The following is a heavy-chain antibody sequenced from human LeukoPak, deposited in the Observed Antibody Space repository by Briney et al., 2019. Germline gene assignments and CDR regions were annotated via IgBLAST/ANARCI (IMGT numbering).Heavy chain of an antibody. CDR1: GAFISTSSDY. CDR2: VYYSGST. J-gene: IGHJ5*02. V-gene: IGHV4-39*01. Sequence: SETLSLICSVSGAFISTSSDYWGRIRQPPGKGLEWIGSVYYSGSTWYNPSLKSRVTISVDTSKNQFSLKLSSVTAADTSVYYCATSRRDSGYGLWGQGTLVTVSS. CDR3: ATSRRDSGYGL. D-gene: IGHD3-10*01.